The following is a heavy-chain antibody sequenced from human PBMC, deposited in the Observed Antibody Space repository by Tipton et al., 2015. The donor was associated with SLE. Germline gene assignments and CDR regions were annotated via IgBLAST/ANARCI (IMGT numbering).Heavy chain of an antibody. V-gene: IGHV3-30*04. CDR1: GFTFSNYA. CDR2: ISYDGNND. J-gene: IGHJ5*02. D-gene: IGHD3-16*01. Sequence: SLRLSCAASGFTFSNYAIHWVRQAPGKGPEWVAVISYDGNNDFYADSVQGRFTISRDNSNHTVYLQMNSLRSEDTAIYYCAREGGRSRFDPWGQGTLLTVSS. CDR3: AREGGRSRFDP.